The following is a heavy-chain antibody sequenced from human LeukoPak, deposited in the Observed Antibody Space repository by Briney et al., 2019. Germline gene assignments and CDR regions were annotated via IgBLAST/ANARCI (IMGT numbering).Heavy chain of an antibody. Sequence: SETLSLTCSVSGGSISRHFWSWIRQPPGKGLDWIALIHYSGGTKYNPSLQSRVTISIDTSENNFSLKLTSVTAADTAVYYCARLLDNDSSGDPDTFDMWGQGTVVSVSS. CDR1: GGSISRHF. D-gene: IGHD3-22*01. CDR2: IHYSGGT. CDR3: ARLLDNDSSGDPDTFDM. J-gene: IGHJ3*02. V-gene: IGHV4-59*11.